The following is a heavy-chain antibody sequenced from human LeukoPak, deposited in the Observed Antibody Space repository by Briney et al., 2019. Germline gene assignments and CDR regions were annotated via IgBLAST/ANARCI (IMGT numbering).Heavy chain of an antibody. CDR2: IIPNFGTA. Sequence: ASVQVSCKASGGTFSSYAISWVRQAPGQGLEWMGGIIPNFGTANYAQKFQGRVTITADESTSTAYMELSSLRSEDTAVYYCASPGNQLLFSWLAYWGQGTLVTVSS. V-gene: IGHV1-69*13. J-gene: IGHJ4*02. CDR3: ASPGNQLLFSWLAY. CDR1: GGTFSSYA. D-gene: IGHD2-2*01.